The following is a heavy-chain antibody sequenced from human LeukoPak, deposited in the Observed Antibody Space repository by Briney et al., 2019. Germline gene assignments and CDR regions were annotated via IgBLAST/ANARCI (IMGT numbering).Heavy chain of an antibody. V-gene: IGHV4-34*01. Sequence: SETLSLTCAVYGDFFTGYYWTWIRQPPGKGLEWIGEIYHSGSTNYNPSLKSRVNISVDTSKNQFSLNLTSVTAADTAIYSCARRLYRLDWDKIDSWGQGTLVTVSS. D-gene: IGHD4/OR15-4a*01. CDR1: GDFFTGYY. CDR2: IYHSGST. CDR3: ARRLYRLDWDKIDS. J-gene: IGHJ4*02.